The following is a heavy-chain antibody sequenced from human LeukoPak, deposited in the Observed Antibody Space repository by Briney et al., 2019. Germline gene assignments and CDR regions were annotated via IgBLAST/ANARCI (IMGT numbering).Heavy chain of an antibody. V-gene: IGHV1-46*01. CDR3: GRDRFTWGSHHFPEH. Sequence: ASVKVSCKASGYSFADYHMHWVRQAPGQGLEWMGIINPRGGSTTYAQKFQGRVTMTRDSSANTVSMEVNSLRSDDTAMYYCGRDRFTWGSHHFPEHWGQGTLVTVSS. J-gene: IGHJ1*01. CDR1: GYSFADYH. CDR2: INPRGGST. D-gene: IGHD3-16*01.